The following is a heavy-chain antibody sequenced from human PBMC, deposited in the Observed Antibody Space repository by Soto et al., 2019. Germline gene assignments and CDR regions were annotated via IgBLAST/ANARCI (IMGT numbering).Heavy chain of an antibody. CDR3: ARILQTSRALGH. D-gene: IGHD3-9*01. CDR2: ISGYNGNA. J-gene: IGHJ4*02. CDR1: GYTFNLYG. V-gene: IGHV1-18*04. Sequence: VQSAGEVRKTGVSVKVSCKTSGYTFNLYGMTWLRQAPGQGLEWMGWISGYNGNATYAQKFKGRVVLTIDTSTTTAHMELGSLTSDDTAVYYCARILQTSRALGHWGQGTLVTVSS.